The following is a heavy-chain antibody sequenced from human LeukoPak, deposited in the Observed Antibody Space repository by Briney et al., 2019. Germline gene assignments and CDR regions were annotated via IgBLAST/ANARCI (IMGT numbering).Heavy chain of an antibody. CDR1: GYTFTSYD. Sequence: ASVKVSCTASGYTFTSYDINWVRQATGQGLEWMGWMNPNSGNTGYAQKFQGRVTITRNTSISTAYMELSSLRSEDTAVYYCARGQLRYFDWLLSDYYYMDVWGKGTTVTVSS. J-gene: IGHJ6*03. V-gene: IGHV1-8*03. D-gene: IGHD3-9*01. CDR3: ARGQLRYFDWLLSDYYYMDV. CDR2: MNPNSGNT.